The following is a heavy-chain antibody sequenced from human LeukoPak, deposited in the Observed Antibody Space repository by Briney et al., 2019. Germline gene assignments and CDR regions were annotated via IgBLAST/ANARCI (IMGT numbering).Heavy chain of an antibody. CDR2: INGDTGGT. D-gene: IGHD6-6*01. Sequence: GASVKVSCKAFGYTLRGFYVHWLRQAPGQGIEWMGHINGDTGGTNYAQNFQGRVTMTRDTSISTAYMELSSLKSDDTAVYYCARDRNSGSCLDIWGQGTMLTVSS. V-gene: IGHV1-2*06. J-gene: IGHJ3*02. CDR1: GYTLRGFY. CDR3: ARDRNSGSCLDI.